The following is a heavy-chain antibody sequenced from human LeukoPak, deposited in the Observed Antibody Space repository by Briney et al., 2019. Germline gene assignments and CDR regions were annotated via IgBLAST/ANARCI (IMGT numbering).Heavy chain of an antibody. V-gene: IGHV3-7*01. CDR2: IHLDGSEK. D-gene: IGHD5-12*01. CDR3: ARGITSGPRRYDVRNFDY. Sequence: GGSLRLSCTASGFIFSTSGMTWVRQAPGKGLEWVANIHLDGSEKYYVDSVKGRFTISRDNAKNSLYLQMNSLRAEDTAVYYCARGITSGPRRYDVRNFDYWGQGTPVTVSS. J-gene: IGHJ4*02. CDR1: GFIFSTSG.